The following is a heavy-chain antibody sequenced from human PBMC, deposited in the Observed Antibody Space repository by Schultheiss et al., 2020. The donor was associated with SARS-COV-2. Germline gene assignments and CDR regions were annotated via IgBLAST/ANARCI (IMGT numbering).Heavy chain of an antibody. Sequence: GGSLRLSCAASGFTFSSYAMSWVRQAPGKGLEWVAVIWYDGSNKYYADSVKGRFTISRDNSKNTLYLQMNSLRAEDTAVYYCARAWHDSSGYYYVSYFQHWGQGTLVTVSS. V-gene: IGHV3-33*08. D-gene: IGHD3-22*01. CDR1: GFTFSSYA. CDR2: IWYDGSNK. CDR3: ARAWHDSSGYYYVSYFQH. J-gene: IGHJ1*01.